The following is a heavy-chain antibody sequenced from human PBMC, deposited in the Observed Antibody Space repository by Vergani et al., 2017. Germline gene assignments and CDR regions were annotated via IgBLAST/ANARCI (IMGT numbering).Heavy chain of an antibody. CDR3: AADQGGRLASPTYYYYGMDV. J-gene: IGHJ6*02. V-gene: IGHV4-61*01. CDR2: IYYSGST. CDR1: GGSVSSGSYY. D-gene: IGHD6-25*01. Sequence: QVQLQESGPGLVKPSETLSLTCTVSGGSVSSGSYYWSWIRQPPGKGLEWIGYIYYSGSTNYNPSLKSRVTISVDTSKNQFSLKLSSVTAADTAVYYCAADQGGRLASPTYYYYGMDVWGQGTTVTVSS.